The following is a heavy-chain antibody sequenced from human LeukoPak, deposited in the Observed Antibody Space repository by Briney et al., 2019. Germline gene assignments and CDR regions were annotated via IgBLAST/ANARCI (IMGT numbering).Heavy chain of an antibody. J-gene: IGHJ4*02. CDR3: AKEGRYGDYVNY. D-gene: IGHD5-12*01. CDR1: GFTFSSYG. CDR2: ISDDGSNK. Sequence: GGSLRLSCAASGFTFSSYGMHWVRQAPGKGLEWVAVISDDGSNKYYADSVKGRFTISRDNSKNTLYLQMNSLRAEDTAVYYCAKEGRYGDYVNYWGQGTLVTVSS. V-gene: IGHV3-30*18.